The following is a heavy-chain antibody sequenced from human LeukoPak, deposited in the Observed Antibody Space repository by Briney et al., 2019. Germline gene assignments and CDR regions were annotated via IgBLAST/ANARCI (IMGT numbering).Heavy chain of an antibody. J-gene: IGHJ5*02. CDR1: GGSIRGYY. CDR2: INQNAGT. CDR3: ARGRTRLSWLDP. V-gene: IGHV4-34*01. D-gene: IGHD6-6*01. Sequence: SETLSLTCAVSGGSIRGYYWSWVRQSPGKWLEWIGDINQNAGTHYNPSLKSRVTMSIDSSKNQISLNVTAATAADTAIYYCARGRTRLSWLDPWGQGTLVTVSS.